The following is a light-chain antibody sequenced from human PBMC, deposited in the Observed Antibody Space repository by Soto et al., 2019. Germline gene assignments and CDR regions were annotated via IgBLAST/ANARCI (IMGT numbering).Light chain of an antibody. J-gene: IGKJ4*01. CDR3: QQYANLPLT. CDR2: DAS. CDR1: QDISNY. Sequence: EIKMTQSPSSLSASIGYIVTITCQASQDISNYLNWYQQKPGNAPKLLIYDASNLETGVPSRFSGGGSATYFTCIMCSLQPEDIATYYCQQYANLPLTFGGGTKVDI. V-gene: IGKV1-33*01.